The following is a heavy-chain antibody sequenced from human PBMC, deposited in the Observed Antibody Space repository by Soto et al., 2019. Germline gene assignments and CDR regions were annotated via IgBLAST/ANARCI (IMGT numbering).Heavy chain of an antibody. CDR3: AKGLAEWELLFDY. CDR2: ISGSGGST. Sequence: EVQLLESGGGLVQPGGSLRLSCAASGFTFSSYAMSWVRQAPGKGLEWVSAISGSGGSTYYADSVKGRFTISRDNSKNALYLQMNSLRAEDTAVYYCAKGLAEWELLFDYWGQGTLVTVSS. J-gene: IGHJ4*02. CDR1: GFTFSSYA. V-gene: IGHV3-23*01. D-gene: IGHD1-26*01.